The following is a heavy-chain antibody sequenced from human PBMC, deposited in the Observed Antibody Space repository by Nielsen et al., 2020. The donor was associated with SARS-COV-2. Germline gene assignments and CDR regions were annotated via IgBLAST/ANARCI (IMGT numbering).Heavy chain of an antibody. D-gene: IGHD6-13*01. Sequence: GESLKISCAASGFTFSSYGMHWVRQAPGKGLEWVAVIWYDGGNKYYADSVKGRFTISRDNSKNTLYLQMNSLRAEDTAVYYCARDKFYSSSWYGDNYYYGMDVWGQGTTVTVSS. V-gene: IGHV3-33*01. CDR2: IWYDGGNK. CDR3: ARDKFYSSSWYGDNYYYGMDV. J-gene: IGHJ6*02. CDR1: GFTFSSYG.